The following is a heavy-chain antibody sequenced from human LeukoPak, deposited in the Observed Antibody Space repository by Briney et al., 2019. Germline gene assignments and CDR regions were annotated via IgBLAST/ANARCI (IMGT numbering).Heavy chain of an antibody. J-gene: IGHJ3*02. V-gene: IGHV3-48*01. CDR3: ARVGSKGAFDI. D-gene: IGHD1-26*01. CDR2: ISSGSSTI. CDR1: KFTFSSYS. Sequence: GGSLRLSCAASKFTFSSYSMNWVRQAPGKGLEWLSYISSGSSTIYYADSVKGRFTISRDNAENSLYLQMNSLRAEDTTVYYCARVGSKGAFDIWGQGTKVTVSS.